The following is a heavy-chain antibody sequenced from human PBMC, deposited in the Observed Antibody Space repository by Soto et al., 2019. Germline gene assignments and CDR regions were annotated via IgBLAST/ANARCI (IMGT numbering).Heavy chain of an antibody. CDR3: ARYSGYCSGGSCYSGPFDY. V-gene: IGHV4-59*01. CDR2: IYYSGST. CDR1: SGSISSFY. Sequence: SETLSLTCTVSSGSISSFYWSWIRQPPGKGLEWIGYIYYSGSTKYDPSLKSRVTISVDTSKNQFSLKLSSVTAADTAVYYCARYSGYCSGGSCYSGPFDYWGQGTLVTVSS. D-gene: IGHD2-15*01. J-gene: IGHJ4*02.